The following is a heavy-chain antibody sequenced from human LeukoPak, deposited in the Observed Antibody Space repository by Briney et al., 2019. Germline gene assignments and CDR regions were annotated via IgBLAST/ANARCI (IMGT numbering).Heavy chain of an antibody. CDR3: ARDATYGIAAAGIYYYYYMDV. CDR1: GYTFTSYY. CDR2: INPSGGST. J-gene: IGHJ6*03. D-gene: IGHD6-13*01. V-gene: IGHV1-46*03. Sequence: ASVKVSCKASGYTFTSYYMHWVRQAPGQGREGMGIINPSGGSTSYAQKFQGRVTMTRDTSTSTVYMEMSSLRSEDTAVYYCARDATYGIAAAGIYYYYYMDVWGKGTTVTVSS.